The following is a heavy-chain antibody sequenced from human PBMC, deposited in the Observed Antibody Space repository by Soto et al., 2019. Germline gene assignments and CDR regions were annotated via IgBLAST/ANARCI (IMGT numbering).Heavy chain of an antibody. J-gene: IGHJ5*02. D-gene: IGHD3-10*01. Sequence: ADTLSLTCAAYGGSFSGYYWSWIRQPPGKGLEWIGEINHSGSTNYNPSLKSRVTISVDTSKNQFSLKLSSVTAADTAVYYCGRANSTRYGSGSSVFDPWGQGTLVTVSS. CDR3: GRANSTRYGSGSSVFDP. CDR2: INHSGST. V-gene: IGHV4-34*01. CDR1: GGSFSGYY.